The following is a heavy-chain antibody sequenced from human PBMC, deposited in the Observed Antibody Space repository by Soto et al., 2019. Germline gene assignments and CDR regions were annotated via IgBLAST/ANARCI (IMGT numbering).Heavy chain of an antibody. CDR2: INHSGST. J-gene: IGHJ6*02. CDR3: ARGTVFWSGYYYYGMDV. V-gene: IGHV4-34*01. D-gene: IGHD3-3*01. Sequence: SETLSLTCAVYGGSFSGYYWIWIRQPPGKGLEWIGEINHSGSTNYNPSLKSRVTISVDTSKNQFSLKLSSVTAADTAVYYCARGTVFWSGYYYYGMDVWGQGTTVTVSS. CDR1: GGSFSGYY.